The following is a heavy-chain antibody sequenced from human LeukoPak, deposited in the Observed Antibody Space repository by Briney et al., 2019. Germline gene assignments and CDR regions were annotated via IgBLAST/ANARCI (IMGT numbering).Heavy chain of an antibody. CDR3: ARPQLGSSAGYVDH. CDR1: GGSISSYY. J-gene: IGHJ4*02. V-gene: IGHV4-39*01. CDR2: IFSVGNT. Sequence: SETLSLTCTVSGGSISSYYWSWIRQPPGKGLEWIVSIFSVGNTYYNPSLKSRVSISIDTLKNQFSLRLSSVTAADTAIYFCARPQLGSSAGYVDHWGQGILVTVSS. D-gene: IGHD3-9*01.